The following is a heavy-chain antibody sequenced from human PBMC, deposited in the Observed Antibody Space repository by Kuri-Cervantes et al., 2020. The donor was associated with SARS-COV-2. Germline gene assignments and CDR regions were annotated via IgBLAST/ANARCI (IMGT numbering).Heavy chain of an antibody. CDR2: IWYDGSHT. Sequence: GESLKISCAASGFTFSGHWMHWVRQAPGKGLEWVAVIWYDGSHTYYADSVKGRFTISRDNSKNTLSLQMSSLRVEDTAVYYCARERSIDTLNNGMDVWGQGTMVTVSS. CDR1: GFTFSGHW. J-gene: IGHJ6*02. V-gene: IGHV3-33*08. CDR3: ARERSIDTLNNGMDV.